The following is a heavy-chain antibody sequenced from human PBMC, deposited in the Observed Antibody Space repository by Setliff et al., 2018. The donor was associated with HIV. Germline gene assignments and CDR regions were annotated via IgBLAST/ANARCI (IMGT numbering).Heavy chain of an antibody. D-gene: IGHD3-10*01. V-gene: IGHV3-23*01. CDR3: SKEKFTFTVVRGVIDS. CDR1: GGSISSFY. Sequence: ETLSLTCTVSGGSISSFYWTWIRQPPGKGLEWVSIISASGGSTYYADSVKGRFTISRDKSKNTLYLQMNSLRAEDTAFYYCSKEKFTFTVVRGVIDSWGQGTLVTVSS. CDR2: ISASGGST. J-gene: IGHJ4*02.